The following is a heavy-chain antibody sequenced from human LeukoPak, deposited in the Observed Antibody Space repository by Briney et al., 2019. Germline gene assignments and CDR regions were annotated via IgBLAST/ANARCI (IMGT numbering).Heavy chain of an antibody. J-gene: IGHJ4*02. D-gene: IGHD4-17*01. CDR1: GFTFSGHW. V-gene: IGHV3-7*03. CDR2: INPGGFDK. CDR3: ARLKGTTSVFDY. Sequence: GGSLRLSCVASGFTFSGHWMTWARQAPGKGLEWVGNINPGGFDKFYVDSVKGRFTMSRDNARNSLYLQMDCLRAEDTAVYYCARLKGTTSVFDYWGQGTLVTVSS.